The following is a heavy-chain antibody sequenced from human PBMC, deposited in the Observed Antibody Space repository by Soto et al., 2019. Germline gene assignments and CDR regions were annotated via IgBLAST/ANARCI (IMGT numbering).Heavy chain of an antibody. CDR2: INPSGGST. V-gene: IGHV1-46*01. CDR3: AGANLTRVVAAPLYYYYGMDA. D-gene: IGHD2-15*01. CDR1: GYTFTSYY. J-gene: IGHJ6*02. Sequence: ASVKVSCKASGYTFTSYYMHWVRQAPGQGLEWMGIINPSGGSTSYAQKFQGRVTMTRDTSTSTVYMELSSLRSEDTAVYYCAGANLTRVVAAPLYYYYGMDAGGQGTRVIVS.